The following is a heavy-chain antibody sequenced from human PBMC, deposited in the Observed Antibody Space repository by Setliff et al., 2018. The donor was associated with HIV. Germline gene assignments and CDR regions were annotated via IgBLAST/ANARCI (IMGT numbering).Heavy chain of an antibody. V-gene: IGHV1-2*02. CDR3: ARDRLSYNFYYYGMDV. CDR1: GYTFTDYY. D-gene: IGHD1-26*01. CDR2: INPNSGGT. J-gene: IGHJ6*02. Sequence: GASVKVSCKASGYTFTDYYIHWVRQAPGQGLEWMGWINPNSGGTNYAQRFQGRVTMTRDTSISTAYMQLSRLRSDDTAVYYCARDRLSYNFYYYGMDVWGQGTTVTVAS.